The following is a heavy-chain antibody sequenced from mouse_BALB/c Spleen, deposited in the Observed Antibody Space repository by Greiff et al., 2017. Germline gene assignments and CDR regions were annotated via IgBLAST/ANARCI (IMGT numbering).Heavy chain of an antibody. CDR1: GYTFTSYW. CDR3: ASPFAY. Sequence: QVQLQQPGAELVKPGASVKLSCKASGYTFTSYWMHWVKQRPGQGLEWIGEIDPSDSYTNYNQKFKGKATLTVDKSSSTAYMQLSSLTSEDSAVYYCASPFAYWGQGTLVTVSA. CDR2: IDPSDSYT. J-gene: IGHJ3*01. V-gene: IGHV1-69*02.